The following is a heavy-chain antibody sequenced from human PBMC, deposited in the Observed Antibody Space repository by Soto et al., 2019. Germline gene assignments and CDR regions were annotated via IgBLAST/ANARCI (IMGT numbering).Heavy chain of an antibody. CDR1: GYTFTSYD. V-gene: IGHV1-8*01. Sequence: GASVKVSCKASGYTFTSYDINWVRQATGQGLEWMGWMNPNSGNTGYAQKFQGRVTMTRNTPISTAYMELSSLRSEDTAVYYCTRRSYCSGGSCYPSSWYFDLWGRGTLVTVSS. CDR3: TRRSYCSGGSCYPSSWYFDL. CDR2: MNPNSGNT. J-gene: IGHJ2*01. D-gene: IGHD2-15*01.